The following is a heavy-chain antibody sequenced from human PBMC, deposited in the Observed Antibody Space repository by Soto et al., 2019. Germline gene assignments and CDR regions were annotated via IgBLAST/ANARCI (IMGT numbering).Heavy chain of an antibody. V-gene: IGHV3-33*01. CDR2: IWYDGSNK. CDR1: GFTFSSYG. CDR3: ARDRCSGYDLCRGAFDI. J-gene: IGHJ3*02. Sequence: QVQLVESGGGVVQPGRSLRLSCAASGFTFSSYGMHWVRQAPGKGLEWVAVIWYDGSNKYYADSVKGRFTISRDNSKNTLYLQMNSLRAEDTAVYYCARDRCSGYDLCRGAFDIWGQGTMVTVSS. D-gene: IGHD5-12*01.